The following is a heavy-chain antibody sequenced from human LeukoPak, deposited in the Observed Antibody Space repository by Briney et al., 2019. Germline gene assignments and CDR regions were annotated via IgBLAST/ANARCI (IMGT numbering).Heavy chain of an antibody. CDR2: IYHGGST. D-gene: IGHD3-16*02. CDR1: GGSISSGGYY. J-gene: IGHJ4*02. CDR3: ARVRHVGLSLDY. Sequence: PPETLSLTCTVSGGSISSGGYYWSWIRQPPGKGLEWIGYIYHGGSTYYNPSLKSRVTISVDRSKNQFSLKLSSVTAADTAVYYCARVRHVGLSLDYWGQGTLVTVSS. V-gene: IGHV4-30-2*01.